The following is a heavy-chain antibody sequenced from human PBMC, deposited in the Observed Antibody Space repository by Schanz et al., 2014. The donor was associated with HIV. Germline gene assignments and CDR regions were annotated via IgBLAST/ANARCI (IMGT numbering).Heavy chain of an antibody. V-gene: IGHV3-30*18. CDR3: AKVKRFYFDNSGRLDY. CDR1: GFTFSSYG. J-gene: IGHJ4*02. Sequence: QVQLVESGGGVVQPGRSLRLSCAASGFTFSSYGMHWVRQAPGKGLEWVAVISYDRRNKYYADSVKGRFTISRDNSKNTLYVQMNSLRPEDTAVYYCAKVKRFYFDNSGRLDYWGQGTLVIVSS. D-gene: IGHD3-22*01. CDR2: ISYDRRNK.